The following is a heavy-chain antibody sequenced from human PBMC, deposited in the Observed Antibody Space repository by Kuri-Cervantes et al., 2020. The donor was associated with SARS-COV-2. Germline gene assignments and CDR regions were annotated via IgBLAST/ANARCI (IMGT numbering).Heavy chain of an antibody. CDR1: GGSISSYY. CDR2: IYTSGST. D-gene: IGHD6-6*01. V-gene: IGHV4-4*07. Sequence: ESLKISCTVSGGSISSYYWSWIRQPAGKGLEWIGRIYTSGSTNYNPSLKSRVTISVDTSKNQFSLKLSSVTAADTAVYYCARTLYSSSSPLLYYYYYGMDVWGQATTVTVSS. J-gene: IGHJ6*02. CDR3: ARTLYSSSSPLLYYYYYGMDV.